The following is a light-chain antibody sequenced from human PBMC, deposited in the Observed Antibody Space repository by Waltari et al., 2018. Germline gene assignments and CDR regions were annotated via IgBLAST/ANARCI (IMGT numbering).Light chain of an antibody. CDR2: DVS. CDR1: SSDSYHY. CDR3: CSYAGSFTFV. Sequence: QSALTRPRSVSGSPGQSVTISCTGASSDSYHYVSWYQQHPCKAPKLIIYDVSKRPSGVPDLFSGSKSGNTASLTISGLQAEDEADYYCCSYAGSFTFVFETGTKVIVL. J-gene: IGLJ1*01. V-gene: IGLV2-11*01.